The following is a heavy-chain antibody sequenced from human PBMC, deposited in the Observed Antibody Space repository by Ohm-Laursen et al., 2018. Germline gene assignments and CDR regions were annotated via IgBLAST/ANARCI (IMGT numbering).Heavy chain of an antibody. Sequence: GTLSLTWTVSGGSMNTHEYYWGWIRQPPGKGLEWLGSMFYSGSTFYSPSFRGRVTMSPDTSRNQFSLILNSVAAADTAVYFCVRQIERDGYDSWGQGTLVTVSS. CDR2: MFYSGST. V-gene: IGHV4-39*01. J-gene: IGHJ5*01. D-gene: IGHD5-24*01. CDR3: VRQIERDGYDS. CDR1: GGSMNTHEYY.